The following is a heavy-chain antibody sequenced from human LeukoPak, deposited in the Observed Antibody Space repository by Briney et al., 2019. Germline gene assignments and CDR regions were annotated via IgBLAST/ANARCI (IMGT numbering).Heavy chain of an antibody. J-gene: IGHJ5*02. V-gene: IGHV4-59*01. D-gene: IGHD1-7*01. CDR2: IYYSGST. Sequence: SETLSLTCAVYGGSFSGYYWSWIRQPPGKGLEWIGYIYYSGSTNYNPSLKSRVTISVDTSKNQFSLKLSSVTAADTAVYYCARVYNWNYVWFDPWGQGTLVTVSS. CDR1: GGSFSGYY. CDR3: ARVYNWNYVWFDP.